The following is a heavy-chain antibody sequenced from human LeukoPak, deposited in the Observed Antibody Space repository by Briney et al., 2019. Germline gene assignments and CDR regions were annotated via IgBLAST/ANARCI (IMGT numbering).Heavy chain of an antibody. J-gene: IGHJ4*02. Sequence: GGSPRLSCAASGFYFANYAMSWVRQAPGKGLEWVSATVGGGSPNTYHADSVKGRFTISRDNSKNTLYLQMNSLRAEDTAVYYCAKDLLVRGIMSPTEIDYWGQGTLVTVSS. CDR1: GFYFANYA. V-gene: IGHV3-23*01. CDR2: TVGGGSPNT. CDR3: AKDLLVRGIMSPTEIDY. D-gene: IGHD3-10*01.